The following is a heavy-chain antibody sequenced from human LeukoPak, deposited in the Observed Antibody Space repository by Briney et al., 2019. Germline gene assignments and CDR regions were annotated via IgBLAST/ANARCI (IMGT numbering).Heavy chain of an antibody. D-gene: IGHD3-10*01. CDR1: GFTFSSYS. Sequence: GGSLRLSCAASGFTFSSYSTNWVRQAPGKGLEWVSYISSSSSTIYYADSVKGRFTISRDNAKNSLYLQMNSLRAEDTAVYYCARCSVVWFGECNFDYWGQGTLVTVSS. J-gene: IGHJ4*02. V-gene: IGHV3-48*01. CDR3: ARCSVVWFGECNFDY. CDR2: ISSSSSTI.